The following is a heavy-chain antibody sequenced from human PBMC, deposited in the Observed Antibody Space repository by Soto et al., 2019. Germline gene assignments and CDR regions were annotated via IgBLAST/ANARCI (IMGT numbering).Heavy chain of an antibody. CDR2: IYYSGTT. J-gene: IGHJ3*01. CDR3: ARGPYDGFDV. CDR1: GGSIGRNY. V-gene: IGHV4-59*01. Sequence: SETLSLTCTVSGGSIGRNYLSWIRQPPGKGLQCIGYIYYSGTTDYNPSLKSRVTMSVDTSKMQFSLRLTSVTAADTAVYYCARGPYDGFDVWGQGTMVTVSS.